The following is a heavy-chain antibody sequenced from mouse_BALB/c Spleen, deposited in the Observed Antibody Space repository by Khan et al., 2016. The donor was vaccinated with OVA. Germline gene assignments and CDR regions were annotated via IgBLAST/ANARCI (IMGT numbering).Heavy chain of an antibody. Sequence: VQLKESGPELVKPGASVKISCKASGYSFTGYFMHWVMQSHGKSLEWIGGINPHFGETFYNQKFVGKATLTVDESSSTAHMELRSLASEDSAVYYCARIYDSDFDYWGQGTTLTVSS. CDR1: GYSFTGYF. D-gene: IGHD1-1*01. V-gene: IGHV1-20*02. CDR3: ARIYDSDFDY. J-gene: IGHJ2*01. CDR2: INPHFGET.